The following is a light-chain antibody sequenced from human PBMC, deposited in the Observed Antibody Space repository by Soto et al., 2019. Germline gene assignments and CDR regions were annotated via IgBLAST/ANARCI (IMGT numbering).Light chain of an antibody. Sequence: QSVLTQPASVSGSPGHSITISCTGTSSDVGGYNFVSWYQHHPGKAPKLLIYDVGNRPSGVSDRFSGSKSGNTASLTISGLRAEDEAAYHCASYTSTTTPVFGTGTKVTV. V-gene: IGLV2-14*03. J-gene: IGLJ1*01. CDR3: ASYTSTTTPV. CDR2: DVG. CDR1: SSDVGGYNF.